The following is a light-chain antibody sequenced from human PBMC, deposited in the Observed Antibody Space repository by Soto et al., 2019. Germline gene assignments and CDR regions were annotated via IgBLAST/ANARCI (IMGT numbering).Light chain of an antibody. V-gene: IGKV1-6*01. Sequence: AIPMTQSPSSLSASVGERVTITCRASQDIRKDLGWYQEKPGQAPKLLIYAASNLQSGVPSRFSGSRSGTDFTLAISSLQPEDFATYYCLQDYNYPWTFGQGTKVEI. CDR2: AAS. CDR3: LQDYNYPWT. J-gene: IGKJ1*01. CDR1: QDIRKD.